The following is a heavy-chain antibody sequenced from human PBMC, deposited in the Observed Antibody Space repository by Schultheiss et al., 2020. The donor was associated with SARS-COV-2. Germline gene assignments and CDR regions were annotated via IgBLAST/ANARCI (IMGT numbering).Heavy chain of an antibody. D-gene: IGHD6-13*01. CDR3: AKSFVAAAARYGMDV. CDR1: GFTFSSYA. V-gene: IGHV3-23*01. Sequence: GESLKISCAASGFTFSSYAMSWVRQAPGKGLEWVSAISGSGGSTYYADSVKGRFTISRDNSKNTLYLQMNSLRAEDTAVYYCAKSFVAAAARYGMDVWGQGTTVTVSS. J-gene: IGHJ6*02. CDR2: ISGSGGST.